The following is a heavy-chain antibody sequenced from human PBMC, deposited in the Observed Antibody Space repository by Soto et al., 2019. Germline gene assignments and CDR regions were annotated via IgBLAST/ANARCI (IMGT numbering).Heavy chain of an antibody. D-gene: IGHD3-10*01. Sequence: QVQLQESGPGLVKPSQTLSLTCTVSGGSISSGGYYWSWIRQHPGKGLEWIGYIYYSGSTYYNPSLKSRVTISVDTSKNQFSLKLSSVTAADTAVYYCARGGSGSYPPTRWFDPWGQGTLVTVSS. J-gene: IGHJ5*02. CDR1: GGSISSGGYY. CDR2: IYYSGST. V-gene: IGHV4-31*03. CDR3: ARGGSGSYPPTRWFDP.